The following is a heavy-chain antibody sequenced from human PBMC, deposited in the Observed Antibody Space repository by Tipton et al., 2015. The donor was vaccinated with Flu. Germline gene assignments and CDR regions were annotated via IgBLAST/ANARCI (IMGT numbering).Heavy chain of an antibody. Sequence: SLRLSCAASGFTFSSYGMHWVRQAPGKGLEWVAVIWYDGSNKYYADSVKGRFTISRDNSKNTLYLQMNSLRAEDTAVYYCARNFRYYDFWSGYNQINSYMDVWGKGTTVTVSS. V-gene: IGHV3-33*08. CDR3: ARNFRYYDFWSGYNQINSYMDV. D-gene: IGHD3-3*01. CDR2: IWYDGSNK. CDR1: GFTFSSYG. J-gene: IGHJ6*03.